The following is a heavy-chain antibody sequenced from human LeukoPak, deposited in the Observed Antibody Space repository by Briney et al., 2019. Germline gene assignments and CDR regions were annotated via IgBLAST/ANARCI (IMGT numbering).Heavy chain of an antibody. CDR2: IYYSGST. J-gene: IGHJ3*02. Sequence: SETLSLTCTVSGGSISSYYWSWIRQPPGKGLEWIGYIYYSGSTNYNPSLKSRVTISVDTSKNQFSLKLSSVTAADTAVYYCARDQVVVVAATPNDAFDIWGQGTMVTVSS. CDR1: GGSISSYY. CDR3: ARDQVVVVAATPNDAFDI. V-gene: IGHV4-59*12. D-gene: IGHD2-15*01.